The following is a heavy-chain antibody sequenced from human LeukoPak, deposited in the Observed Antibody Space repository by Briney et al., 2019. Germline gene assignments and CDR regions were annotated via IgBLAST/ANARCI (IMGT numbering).Heavy chain of an antibody. V-gene: IGHV3-21*01. Sequence: GGSLRLSCAASGFTFSSYSMNWVRQAPGKGLEWVSSISSSSSYIYYADSVKGRFTISRDNAKNSLYLQMNSLRAEDTAVYYCANSPYDILTVPSDYWGQGTLVTVSS. CDR1: GFTFSSYS. J-gene: IGHJ4*02. CDR3: ANSPYDILTVPSDY. CDR2: ISSSSSYI. D-gene: IGHD3-9*01.